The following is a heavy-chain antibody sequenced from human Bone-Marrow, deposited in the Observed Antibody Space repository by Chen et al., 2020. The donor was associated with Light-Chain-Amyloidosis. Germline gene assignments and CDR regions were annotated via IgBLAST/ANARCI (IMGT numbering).Heavy chain of an antibody. D-gene: IGHD3-3*01. J-gene: IGHJ3*02. CDR1: GGSISSYY. V-gene: IGHV4-59*01. Sequence: QVQLQESGPGLVKPSETLSLTCTVSGGSISSYYWSWIRQPPGKGLEWIGYIYYSGSTNYNPSRKSRGTISVDTSKNQFSLKLSSVTAADTAVYYCARGSRITIFGVSYPFDAFDIWGQGTMVTVSS. CDR3: ARGSRITIFGVSYPFDAFDI. CDR2: IYYSGST.